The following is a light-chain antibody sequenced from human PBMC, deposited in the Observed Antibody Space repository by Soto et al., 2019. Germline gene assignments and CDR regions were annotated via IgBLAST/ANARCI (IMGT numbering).Light chain of an antibody. CDR1: QSIDTY. J-gene: IGKJ5*01. V-gene: IGKV1-39*01. CDR3: PQGYTAGSPT. CDR2: SAS. Sequence: DIQRTQAPSSLSASVGDRVTITCPASQSIDTYLYWFQQKPGKAPKLLIYSASSLQSGVPSRFSAIGSGTDFTLTISSLQPEDFATYYCPQGYTAGSPTFGQGTRLEIK.